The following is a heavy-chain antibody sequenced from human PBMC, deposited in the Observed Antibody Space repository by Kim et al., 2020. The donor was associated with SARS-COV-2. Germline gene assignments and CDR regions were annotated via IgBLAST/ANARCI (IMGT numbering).Heavy chain of an antibody. V-gene: IGHV4-31*03. Sequence: SETLSLTCTVSGGSISSGGYYWSWIRQHPGKGLEWIGYIYYSGSTYYNPSLKSRVTISVDTSKNQFSLKLSSVTAADTAVYYCARGGATVSPFDYWGQGTRVTVSS. D-gene: IGHD4-17*01. CDR1: GGSISSGGYY. J-gene: IGHJ4*02. CDR2: IYYSGST. CDR3: ARGGATVSPFDY.